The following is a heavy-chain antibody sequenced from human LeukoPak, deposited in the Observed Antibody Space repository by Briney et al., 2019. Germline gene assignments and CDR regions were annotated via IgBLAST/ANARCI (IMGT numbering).Heavy chain of an antibody. CDR1: GYTFSSYA. D-gene: IGHD3-10*01. V-gene: IGHV1-69*04. J-gene: IGHJ6*02. CDR2: IIPILGIA. Sequence: SVKVSCKASGYTFSSYAISWVRQAPGQGLEWMGRIIPILGIANYAQKFQGRVTITADKSTSTAYMELSSLRSEDTAVYYCASSVFYGSGSYYPLNYYYYGMDVWGQGTTVTVSS. CDR3: ASSVFYGSGSYYPLNYYYYGMDV.